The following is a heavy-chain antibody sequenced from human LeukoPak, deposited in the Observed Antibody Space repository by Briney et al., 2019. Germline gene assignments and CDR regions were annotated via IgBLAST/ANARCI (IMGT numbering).Heavy chain of an antibody. J-gene: IGHJ3*02. CDR2: IYYTGST. D-gene: IGHD3-22*01. Sequence: SETLSLTCTVSGGSISSYYWSWIRQPPGKGLEWIGYIYYTGSTNYSPSLKSRVTISLDTSKNHFSLKLSSVTAADTAAYYCARKLGYYYDSSGSIDAFDIWGQGTMVTVSS. V-gene: IGHV4-59*01. CDR1: GGSISSYY. CDR3: ARKLGYYYDSSGSIDAFDI.